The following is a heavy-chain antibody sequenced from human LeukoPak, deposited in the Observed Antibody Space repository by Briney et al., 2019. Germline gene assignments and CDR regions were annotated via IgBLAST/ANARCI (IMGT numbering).Heavy chain of an antibody. J-gene: IGHJ4*02. D-gene: IGHD3-3*01. Sequence: SETLSLTCTVSGGSISSGSYYWSRIRQPAGKGLEWIGRIYTSGSTNYNPSLKSRVTISVDTSKNQFSLKLSSVTAADTAVYYCARELITIFGVVMAIDYWGQGTLVTVSS. CDR2: IYTSGST. CDR3: ARELITIFGVVMAIDY. V-gene: IGHV4-61*02. CDR1: GGSISSGSYY.